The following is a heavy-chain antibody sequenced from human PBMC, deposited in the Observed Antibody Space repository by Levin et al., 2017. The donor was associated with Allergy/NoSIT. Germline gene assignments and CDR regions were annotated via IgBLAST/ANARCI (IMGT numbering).Heavy chain of an antibody. Sequence: GGSLRLSCAASGFTFSSYGMHWVRQAPGKGLEWVAVISSDGRKKFNADSVKGRFTISRDNSKNTLDLQMNSLRAEDTAEYYCAKDVYGSGWYPLGNDAFEMWGQGTKVSVSS. J-gene: IGHJ3*02. CDR2: ISSDGRKK. CDR1: GFTFSSYG. V-gene: IGHV3-30*18. CDR3: AKDVYGSGWYPLGNDAFEM. D-gene: IGHD6-19*01.